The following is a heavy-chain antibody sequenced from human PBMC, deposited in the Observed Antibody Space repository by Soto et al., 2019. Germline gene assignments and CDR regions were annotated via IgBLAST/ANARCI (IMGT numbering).Heavy chain of an antibody. CDR3: AKNHDKIGPRKSRDGYNCLDS. D-gene: IGHD5-12*01. CDR2: IRGSGVTT. Sequence: VGSLRLPCAVSGFDFSSYAMTWVRQAPGRGLEWVSGIRGSGVTTYYADSVKGRFTISRDNSKNTLFLQMDSLRAEDTAVYYCAKNHDKIGPRKSRDGYNCLDSWGQGALVTGTS. CDR1: GFDFSSYA. V-gene: IGHV3-23*01. J-gene: IGHJ4*02.